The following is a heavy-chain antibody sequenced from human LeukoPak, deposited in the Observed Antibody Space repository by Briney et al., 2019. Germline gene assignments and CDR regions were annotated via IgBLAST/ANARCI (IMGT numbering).Heavy chain of an antibody. CDR1: GGSFSGYY. D-gene: IGHD3-9*01. CDR2: INHSGST. Sequence: SETLSLTCAVYGGSFSGYYWGWIRQPPGKGLEWIGEINHSGSTNYNPSLKSRVTISVDTSKNQFSLKLSSVTAADTAVYYCARKLVLRHSRGYFDYWGQGTLVTVSS. CDR3: ARKLVLRHSRGYFDY. J-gene: IGHJ4*02. V-gene: IGHV4-34*01.